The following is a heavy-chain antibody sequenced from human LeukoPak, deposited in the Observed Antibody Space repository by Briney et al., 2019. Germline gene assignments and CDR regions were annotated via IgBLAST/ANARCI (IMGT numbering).Heavy chain of an antibody. J-gene: IGHJ4*02. V-gene: IGHV3-15*01. CDR3: AHRMYSASWGF. Sequence: GGSLRLSCATSGFTFNNAWMSWIRQAPGKGLEWVDRIKSKADGGTIDYAAPVEGRFTISREDSQNTLYLQMNSLRTEDTATYYCAHRMYSASWGFWGQGTLVTVSS. CDR1: GFTFNNAW. CDR2: IKSKADGGTI. D-gene: IGHD2-2*01.